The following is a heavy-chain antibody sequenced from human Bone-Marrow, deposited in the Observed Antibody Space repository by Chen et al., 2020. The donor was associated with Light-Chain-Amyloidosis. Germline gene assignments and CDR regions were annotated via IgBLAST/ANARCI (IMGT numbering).Heavy chain of an antibody. CDR2: INPNSGGT. CDR3: ARGEVTTSFYYYGMDV. J-gene: IGHJ6*02. V-gene: IGHV1-2*04. CDR1: GYTFTGYY. D-gene: IGHD4-17*01. Sequence: HVQLVQSGAEGKKPGASVKVSCKAAGYTFTGYYMHWVRQAPGQGLEWMGWINPNSGGTNSAQKFQGWVTMTRDTSISTAYMELSRLRSDDTAVYYCARGEVTTSFYYYGMDVWGQGTTVTVSS.